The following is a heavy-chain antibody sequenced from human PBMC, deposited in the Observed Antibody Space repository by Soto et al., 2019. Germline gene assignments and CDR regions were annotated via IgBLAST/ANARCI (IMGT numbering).Heavy chain of an antibody. CDR1: GYTFTSYD. CDR3: ARGWYSSGWYYPYYHGMDV. CDR2: MNPNSGNT. D-gene: IGHD6-19*01. V-gene: IGHV1-8*01. J-gene: IGHJ6*02. Sequence: ASVKVSCKXSGYTFTSYDINWVRQATGQGLEWMGWMNPNSGNTGYAQKFQGRVTMTRNTSISTAYMELSSLRSEDTAVYYRARGWYSSGWYYPYYHGMDVWGQGTTVTVSS.